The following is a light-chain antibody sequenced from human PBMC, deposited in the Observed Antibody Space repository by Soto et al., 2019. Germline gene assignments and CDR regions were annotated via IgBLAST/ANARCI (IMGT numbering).Light chain of an antibody. CDR3: QHYDGSPRT. V-gene: IGKV3-20*01. J-gene: IGKJ2*01. CDR2: GAS. CDR1: QSVSSSY. Sequence: EIVLTQSPGTLSLSPGERATLSCRASQSVSSSYLAWYQQKPGQAPRLLIYGASSRATGIPDRFSGSGSGTDFTLTISRLEPEDFATYYCQHYDGSPRTFGLGTKVEIK.